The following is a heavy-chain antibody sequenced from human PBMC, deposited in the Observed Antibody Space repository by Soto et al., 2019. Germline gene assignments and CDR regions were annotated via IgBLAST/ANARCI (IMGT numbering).Heavy chain of an antibody. J-gene: IGHJ5*02. Sequence: SETLSLTCAVYGGSFSGYYWSWIRQPPGKGLEWIGEINHSGSTNYNPSLKSRVTISVDTSKNQFSLKLSSVTAADTAVYYCARVDCSSTRCYGGNWFDTWGQGTLVTVSS. CDR2: INHSGST. CDR3: ARVDCSSTRCYGGNWFDT. D-gene: IGHD2-2*01. V-gene: IGHV4-34*01. CDR1: GGSFSGYY.